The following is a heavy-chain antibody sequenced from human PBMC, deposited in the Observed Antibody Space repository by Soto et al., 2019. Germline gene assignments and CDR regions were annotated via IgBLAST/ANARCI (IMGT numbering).Heavy chain of an antibody. CDR2: ISYDGSNK. CDR1: GFTLSSYG. CDR3: ARSAYYGPGSYYPFDY. V-gene: IGHV3-30*03. J-gene: IGHJ4*02. D-gene: IGHD3-10*01. Sequence: GGSLRLSCAASGFTLSSYGMHWVRQAPGKGLEWVAVISYDGSNKYYADSVKGRFTISRDNSKNTLYLQMNSLRAEDTAVYYCARSAYYGPGSYYPFDYWGQGTLVTVSS.